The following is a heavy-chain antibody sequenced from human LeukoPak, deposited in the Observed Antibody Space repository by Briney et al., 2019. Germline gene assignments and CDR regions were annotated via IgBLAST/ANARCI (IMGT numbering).Heavy chain of an antibody. V-gene: IGHV3-72*01. CDR3: NRNGTFDY. J-gene: IGHJ4*02. Sequence: GGSLRLPCAASGFTFSDHYMDWVRQAPGKGLEWVGRSRNKANSYTTEYAASEKGRFTISRDVSKNSVYLQMNSLKTEDTAVYYCNRNGTFDYWGQGTLVTVSS. CDR2: SRNKANSYTT. D-gene: IGHD2-8*01. CDR1: GFTFSDHY.